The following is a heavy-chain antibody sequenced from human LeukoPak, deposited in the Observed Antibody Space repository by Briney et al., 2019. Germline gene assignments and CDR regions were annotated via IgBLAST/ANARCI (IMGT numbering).Heavy chain of an antibody. V-gene: IGHV3-21*01. J-gene: IGHJ4*02. CDR1: GFTFSSYS. CDR2: ISSSSSYI. Sequence: PGGSLRLSCAASGFTFSSYSMNWVRQAPGKGLEWVSSISSSSSYIYYADSVKGRFTISRDNAKNSLYLQMNSLRAEDTAVYYCARSGYYYDSSGRTYYLDYWGQGTLVTVS. CDR3: ARSGYYYDSSGRTYYLDY. D-gene: IGHD3-22*01.